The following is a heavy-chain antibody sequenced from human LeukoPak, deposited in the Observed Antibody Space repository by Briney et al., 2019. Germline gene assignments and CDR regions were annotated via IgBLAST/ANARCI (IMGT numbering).Heavy chain of an antibody. CDR3: ASMPSTEIYYFYYMDV. Sequence: LTGGSLRLSCADSRFTFSSYTMNWVRQAPGKGLEWVSGISANAVSTYYADSVKRRFTISRDNSKNTLYLHMDRLGTEDTAVYYCASMPSTEIYYFYYMDVWGKGTTVTVSS. CDR1: RFTFSSYT. CDR2: ISANAVST. D-gene: IGHD2-2*01. V-gene: IGHV3-23*01. J-gene: IGHJ6*03.